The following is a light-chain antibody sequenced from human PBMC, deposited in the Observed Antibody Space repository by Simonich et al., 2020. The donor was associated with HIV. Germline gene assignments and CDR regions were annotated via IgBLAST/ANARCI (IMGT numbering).Light chain of an antibody. CDR1: SSDVGSYNL. CDR2: DVN. V-gene: IGLV2-14*02. Sequence: QSALTQPASVSGSPGQSITISCTGTSSDVGSYNLVSWYQHHPGKAPKLMIYDVNKRPSGVSTRFSGSKSGYTASLTISGLQAEDEADYYCSSYTSSRSVIFGGGTKLTVL. J-gene: IGLJ2*01. CDR3: SSYTSSRSVI.